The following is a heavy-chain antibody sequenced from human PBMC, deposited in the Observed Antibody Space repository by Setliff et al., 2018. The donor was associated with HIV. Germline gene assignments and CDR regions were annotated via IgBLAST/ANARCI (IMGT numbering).Heavy chain of an antibody. CDR3: TKREAGAKPFDY. CDR1: GFTFSTYD. V-gene: IGHV3-23*03. CDR2: INGGGNYI. D-gene: IGHD1-26*01. Sequence: GGSLRLSCAASGFTFSTYDMTWVRQAPGKGLEWVSLINGGGNYIQYADSVKGRFIISRDNSKNMIYLQMNSLRAEDTALYYCTKREAGAKPFDYWGRGTLVTVSS. J-gene: IGHJ4*02.